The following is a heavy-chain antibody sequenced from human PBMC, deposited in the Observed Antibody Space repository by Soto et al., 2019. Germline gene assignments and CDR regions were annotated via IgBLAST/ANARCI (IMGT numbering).Heavy chain of an antibody. V-gene: IGHV4-59*08. J-gene: IGHJ4*02. CDR3: ARQVGDMVRVFDY. CDR2: IYYSGST. D-gene: IGHD3-10*01. Sequence: SETLSLTCTVSGGSISSYYWSWIRQPPGKGLEWIGYIYYSGSTNYNPSLKSRATISVDTSKNQFSLKLSFVTAADTAVFYCARQVGDMVRVFDYWGQGTLVTVSS. CDR1: GGSISSYY.